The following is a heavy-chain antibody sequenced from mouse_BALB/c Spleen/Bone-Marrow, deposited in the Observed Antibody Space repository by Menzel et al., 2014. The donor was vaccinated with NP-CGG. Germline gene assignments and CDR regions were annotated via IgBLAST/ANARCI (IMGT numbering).Heavy chain of an antibody. Sequence: EVQLVESGGDLVKPGGSLKLSCVASGFTFSSYGMSWVRQTPDKRLEWVATISSGGSYTYYPDSVKGRFTISRDNAKNTLYLQMSSLKSEDTAMYYCGRNYYGSSYYSDYWGQGTTLTVSS. CDR3: GRNYYGSSYYSDY. D-gene: IGHD1-1*01. J-gene: IGHJ2*01. V-gene: IGHV5-6*01. CDR2: ISSGGSYT. CDR1: GFTFSSYG.